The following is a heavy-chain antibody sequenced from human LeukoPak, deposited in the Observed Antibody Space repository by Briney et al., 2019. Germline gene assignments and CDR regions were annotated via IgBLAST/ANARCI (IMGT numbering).Heavy chain of an antibody. CDR1: GYTFISYG. V-gene: IGHV1-18*04. D-gene: IGHD5-12*01. CDR2: ISAYNGNT. Sequence: ASVKVSCKASGYTFISYGISWVRQAPGQGLEWMGWISAYNGNTNYAQKLQGRVTMTTDTSTSTAYMELRSLRSDDTAVYYCARARDSGYDFGDEYFQHWGQGTLVTVSS. J-gene: IGHJ1*01. CDR3: ARARDSGYDFGDEYFQH.